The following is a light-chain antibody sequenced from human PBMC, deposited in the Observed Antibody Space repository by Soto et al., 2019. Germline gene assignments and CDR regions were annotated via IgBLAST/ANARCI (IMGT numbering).Light chain of an antibody. V-gene: IGKV3-11*01. J-gene: IGKJ4*01. CDR2: DAS. Sequence: EIGLTQSPATLSLSPGERATLSCRASQSVSNSLAWYQQKAGQAPRLLIYDASSRATGIPDRFSGGGSGTDFTLTISRLEPEDFAVYYCQQFSSYPLTFGGGTKVDIK. CDR1: QSVSNS. CDR3: QQFSSYPLT.